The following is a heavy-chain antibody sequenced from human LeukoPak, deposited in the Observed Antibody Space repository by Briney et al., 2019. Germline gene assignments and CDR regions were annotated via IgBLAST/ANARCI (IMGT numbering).Heavy chain of an antibody. CDR2: ISYSGTT. CDR1: GGSISSGGYQ. J-gene: IGHJ4*02. Sequence: PSETLSLTCTVSGGSISSGGYQWTWIRQHPGKGLEWIGYISYSGTTFYNPSLKSRVTLSVDTSENQFSLKLTSVTAADTAVYYCARAYRQQLDILDYWGQGILVTVSS. D-gene: IGHD6-13*01. V-gene: IGHV4-31*03. CDR3: ARAYRQQLDILDY.